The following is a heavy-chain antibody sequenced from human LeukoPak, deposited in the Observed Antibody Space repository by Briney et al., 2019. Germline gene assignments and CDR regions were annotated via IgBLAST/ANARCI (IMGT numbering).Heavy chain of an antibody. CDR3: VKSERQAYIVVVPAATFDY. V-gene: IGHV3-64D*06. CDR1: GFTFSSYA. J-gene: IGHJ4*02. CDR2: ISSNGGST. D-gene: IGHD2-2*01. Sequence: GGSLRLSCSASGFTFSSYAMHWVRQAPGTGLEYVSAISSNGGSTYYADSVKGRFTISRDNSKNTLYLQMSSLRAEDTAVYYCVKSERQAYIVVVPAATFDYWGQGTLVTVSS.